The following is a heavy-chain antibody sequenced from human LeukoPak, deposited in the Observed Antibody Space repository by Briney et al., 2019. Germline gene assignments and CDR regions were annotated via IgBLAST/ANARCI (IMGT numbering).Heavy chain of an antibody. CDR2: IRSKAYGGTT. CDR3: TRRTIANWFDP. D-gene: IGHD5-24*01. J-gene: IGHJ5*02. Sequence: GGSLRLSCTASGFTFGDYAMSWFRQAPGKGLEWVGFIRSKAYGGTTEYAASVKGRFTISRDDSKSIAYLQMNSLKTEDTAVYYCTRRTIANWFDPWGQGTLVTVSS. CDR1: GFTFGDYA. V-gene: IGHV3-49*03.